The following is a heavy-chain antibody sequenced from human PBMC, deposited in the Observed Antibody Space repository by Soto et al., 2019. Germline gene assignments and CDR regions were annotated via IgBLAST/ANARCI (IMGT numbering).Heavy chain of an antibody. CDR1: GGSVTSHH. D-gene: IGHD5-18*01. J-gene: IGHJ6*02. V-gene: IGHV4-59*02. Sequence: SETLSLTCFVSGGSVTSHHWSWIRQFPGQGLEWIAYTSYSGSTDYNPSLKSRVTISVDTSKNQFSLKLNSVTAADTAVYYCARARSPDTAYYYGMDVWGQGTTVTVSS. CDR2: TSYSGST. CDR3: ARARSPDTAYYYGMDV.